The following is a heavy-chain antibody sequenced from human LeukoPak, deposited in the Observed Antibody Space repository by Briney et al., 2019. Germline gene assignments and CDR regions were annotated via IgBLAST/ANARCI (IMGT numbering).Heavy chain of an antibody. CDR1: GYTFTSYY. V-gene: IGHV1-18*04. J-gene: IGHJ4*02. CDR2: ISAXXGNT. CDR3: AXVDXFLHSIAVVEXSPFDY. D-gene: IGHD6-19*01. Sequence: ASVKVSCKASGYTFTSYYMHWVRQAPGQGLEWMGWISAXXGNTNYAQKLQGRVTMTTDTSTSTAYMELRSLRSDDTAVYYCAXVDXFLHSIAVVEXSPFDYWGQGTLVTVSS.